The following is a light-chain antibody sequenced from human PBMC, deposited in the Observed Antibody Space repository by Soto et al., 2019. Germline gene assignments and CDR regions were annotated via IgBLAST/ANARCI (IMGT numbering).Light chain of an antibody. CDR2: KAP. V-gene: IGKV1-5*03. CDR1: QSIIPW. J-gene: IGKJ2*02. CDR3: QQYNTYLCT. Sequence: DIQRTKSPFILSASVGDRVNITCRASQSIIPWLAWYQQKPGKAPRLLIYKAPTLTSGVPSRFSGSGSGTQFTLTISSLQPDDFATYYCQQYNTYLCTFGQGTKLEIK.